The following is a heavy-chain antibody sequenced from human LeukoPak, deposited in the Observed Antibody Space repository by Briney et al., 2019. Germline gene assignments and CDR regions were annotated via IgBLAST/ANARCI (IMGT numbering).Heavy chain of an antibody. CDR2: INNDGSTT. V-gene: IGHV3-74*01. CDR1: GFTFNSHW. Sequence: GGSWKLSCAASGFTFNSHWLHWFRKPPGKGRVWVSRINNDGSTTTYADSVRGRFTISRDNAKNTLFLQMNSLRAEDTAVYYCVRDRPHNWFDPWGQGTLVTVSS. J-gene: IGHJ5*02. CDR3: VRDRPHNWFDP. D-gene: IGHD6-6*01.